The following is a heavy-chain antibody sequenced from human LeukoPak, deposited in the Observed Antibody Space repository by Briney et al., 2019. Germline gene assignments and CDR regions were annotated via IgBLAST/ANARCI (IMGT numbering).Heavy chain of an antibody. J-gene: IGHJ4*02. CDR3: ARLVCFADTCYNY. V-gene: IGHV4-59*08. Sequence: PSETLSLTCIVSGDSINSDYWSWIRQSPGKGLEWIGYINYNGTIDYNPSLKSRLTISVDTSKNFVFLKLRSVTAADTAVYYCARLVCFADTCYNYWGLGTHVTVSS. CDR2: INYNGTI. CDR1: GDSINSDY. D-gene: IGHD5-24*01.